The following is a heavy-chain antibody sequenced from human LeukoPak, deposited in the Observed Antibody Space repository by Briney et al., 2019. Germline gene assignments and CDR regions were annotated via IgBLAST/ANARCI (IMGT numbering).Heavy chain of an antibody. Sequence: PGGSLRLSCAASGFTFSSYAMHWVRQAPGKGLEWVAVISYDGSNKYYADSVKGRFTISRDSSKNTLYLQMNSLRAEDTAVYYCARVEMATITEMDYWGQGTLVTVSS. CDR1: GFTFSSYA. D-gene: IGHD5-12*01. J-gene: IGHJ4*02. CDR2: ISYDGSNK. CDR3: ARVEMATITEMDY. V-gene: IGHV3-30-3*01.